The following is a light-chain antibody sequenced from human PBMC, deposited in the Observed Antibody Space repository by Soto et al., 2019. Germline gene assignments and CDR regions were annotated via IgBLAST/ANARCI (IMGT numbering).Light chain of an antibody. CDR3: LQHNTYPRT. CDR2: AAS. Sequence: DVPMTQSPSSLSASVGDRVTITCRASQGISNDLGWYQHKAGKAPKRLIYAASSLQGGVPSRFSGSGSGTEFTLTISSLQPEDFATYFCLQHNTYPRTFGQGTKVEIK. V-gene: IGKV1-17*01. J-gene: IGKJ1*01. CDR1: QGISND.